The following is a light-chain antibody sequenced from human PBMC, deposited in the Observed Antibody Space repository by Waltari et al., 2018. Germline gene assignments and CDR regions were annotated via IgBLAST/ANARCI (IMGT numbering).Light chain of an antibody. CDR3: QVWHADIDPGV. Sequence: SYVLTQPPSVSVAPGETASITCGGDNIGSYSVHWDQQKPGQAPVLVIFYDSDRPSGNPGRFSGSNPGNTATMTITSVEAGDEARYYCQVWHADIDPGVFGTGTEVTVL. CDR2: YDS. V-gene: IGLV3-21*04. CDR1: NIGSYS. J-gene: IGLJ1*01.